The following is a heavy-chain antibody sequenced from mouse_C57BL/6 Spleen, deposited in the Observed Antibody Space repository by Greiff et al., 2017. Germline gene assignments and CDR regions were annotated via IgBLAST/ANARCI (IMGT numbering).Heavy chain of an antibody. CDR1: GYTFTSYW. CDR3: ARSTTVLARHFDY. CDR2: IDPSDSYT. D-gene: IGHD1-1*01. J-gene: IGHJ2*01. Sequence: QVQLQQPGAELVMPGASVKLSCKASGYTFTSYWMHWVKQRPGQGLEWIGEIDPSDSYTNYNQKFKGKSTLTVDKSSSTAYMQLSSLTSEDSAVYYCARSTTVLARHFDYWGQGTTLTVSS. V-gene: IGHV1-69*01.